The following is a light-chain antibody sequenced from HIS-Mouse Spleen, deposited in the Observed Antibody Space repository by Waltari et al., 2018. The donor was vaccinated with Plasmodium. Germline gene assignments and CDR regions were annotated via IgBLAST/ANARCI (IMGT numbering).Light chain of an antibody. V-gene: IGKV1-6*01. Sequence: AIQMTQSPSSLSASVGARVTITCRASQGIRNDLGWYQQKPGKAPKLLISAASSLQSGVPSRFSGSGSGTDFNLTISSLQPEDFATYYCLQDYNYPYTFGQGTKLEIK. J-gene: IGKJ2*01. CDR3: LQDYNYPYT. CDR2: AAS. CDR1: QGIRND.